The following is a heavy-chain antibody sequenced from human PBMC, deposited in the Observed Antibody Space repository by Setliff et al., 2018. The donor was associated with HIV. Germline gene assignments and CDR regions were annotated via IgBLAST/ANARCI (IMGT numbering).Heavy chain of an antibody. V-gene: IGHV3-21*01. CDR3: ARPLLRTNTVYGILGNWFDS. CDR1: GFTFSSYT. J-gene: IGHJ5*01. Sequence: GGSLRLSCAASGFTFSSYTMNWVRQAPGKGLEWVSSITSGGSHIFYTDSVKGRFTISRDNAKRSLYLQMNGLRAEDTAVYYCARPLLRTNTVYGILGNWFDSWGRGTLVTVSS. D-gene: IGHD2-8*01. CDR2: ITSGGSHI.